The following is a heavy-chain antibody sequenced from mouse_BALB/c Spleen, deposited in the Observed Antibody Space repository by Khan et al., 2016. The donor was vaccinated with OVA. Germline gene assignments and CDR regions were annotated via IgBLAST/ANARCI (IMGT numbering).Heavy chain of an antibody. D-gene: IGHD2-12*01. J-gene: IGHJ2*01. V-gene: IGHV3-2*02. Sequence: QLEESGPGLVKPSQSLSLTCTVTGYSITSGYAWNWIRQFPGNKLEWMGYLSYSGITCYTPSLKSRISLTRDTSQNQFFLQLNSVPTEETATYYCARGNDDGYYFDHWGQGTTLTVSS. CDR1: GYSITSGYA. CDR2: LSYSGIT. CDR3: ARGNDDGYYFDH.